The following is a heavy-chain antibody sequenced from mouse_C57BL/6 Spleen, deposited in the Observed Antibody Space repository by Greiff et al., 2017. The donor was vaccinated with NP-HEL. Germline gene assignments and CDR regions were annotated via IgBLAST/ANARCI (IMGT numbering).Heavy chain of an antibody. CDR2: IDPSDSET. V-gene: IGHV1-52*01. D-gene: IGHD4-1*01. Sequence: QVQLQQPGAELVRPGSSVKLSCKASGYTFTSYWMHWVKQRPIQGLEWIGNIDPSDSETHYNQKFKDKATLTVDKSSSTAYMQRSSLTSEDSAVYYCARSNGSFYFDYWGQGTTLTVSS. CDR1: GYTFTSYW. J-gene: IGHJ2*01. CDR3: ARSNGSFYFDY.